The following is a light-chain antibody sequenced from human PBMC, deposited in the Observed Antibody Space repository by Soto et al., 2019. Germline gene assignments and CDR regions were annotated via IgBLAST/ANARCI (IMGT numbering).Light chain of an antibody. CDR1: QSLTSSS. Sequence: EIVLTQSPGTLSLSPGERATRSCRASQSLTSSSLAWYQQKPGQAPRLLIYGASSRSTGIPDRVSGSRSGTDFPLTISRLEPEDFAVSYCHQYESSPPSYTFGQGTKLEIK. CDR3: HQYESSPPSYT. J-gene: IGKJ2*01. CDR2: GAS. V-gene: IGKV3-20*01.